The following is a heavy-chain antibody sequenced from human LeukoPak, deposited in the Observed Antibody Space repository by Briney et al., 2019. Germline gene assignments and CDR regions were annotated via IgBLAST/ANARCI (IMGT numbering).Heavy chain of an antibody. Sequence: PGRSLRLSCAASGFTFSSYGMHWVRQAPGKGLEWVAVIWYDGSNKYYADSVKGRFTISRDNSKNTLYLQMNSLRAEGTAVYYCARDHYCSSTSCYGGPGYYYGMDVWGQGTTVTVSS. CDR3: ARDHYCSSTSCYGGPGYYYGMDV. V-gene: IGHV3-33*01. CDR1: GFTFSSYG. D-gene: IGHD2-2*01. J-gene: IGHJ6*02. CDR2: IWYDGSNK.